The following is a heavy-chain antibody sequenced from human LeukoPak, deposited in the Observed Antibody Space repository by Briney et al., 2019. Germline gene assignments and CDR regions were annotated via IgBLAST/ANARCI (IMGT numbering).Heavy chain of an antibody. CDR1: GGSFSGYY. CDR2: INHSGST. CDR3: ARDHTVGATTTSYSFFGRKHHDFDY. D-gene: IGHD1-26*01. V-gene: IGHV4-34*01. Sequence: SETLSLTCAVYGGSFSGYYWSWIRQPPGKGLEWIGEINHSGSTNYNPSLKSRVTISVDTSKNQFSLKLSSVTAADTAVYYCARDHTVGATTTSYSFFGRKHHDFDYWGQGTLVTVSS. J-gene: IGHJ4*02.